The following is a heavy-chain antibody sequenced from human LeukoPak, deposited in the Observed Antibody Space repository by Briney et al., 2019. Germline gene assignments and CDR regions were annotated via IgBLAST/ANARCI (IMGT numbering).Heavy chain of an antibody. CDR2: ISWNSGSI. J-gene: IGHJ6*02. V-gene: IGHV3-9*01. Sequence: GRSLRLSCAASGFTFDDYAMHWVRQAPGKGLEWVSGISWNSGSIGYADSVKGRFTISRDNAKNSLYLQMNSLRAEDTALYYCAKDIGAVPNYYYYGMDVWGQGTTVTVSS. D-gene: IGHD3-10*01. CDR1: GFTFDDYA. CDR3: AKDIGAVPNYYYYGMDV.